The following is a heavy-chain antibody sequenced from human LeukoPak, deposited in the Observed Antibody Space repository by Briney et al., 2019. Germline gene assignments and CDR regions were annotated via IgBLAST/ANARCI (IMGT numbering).Heavy chain of an antibody. J-gene: IGHJ6*02. Sequence: SETLSLTCTVSGGSISSYYWSWIRQPPGKGLEWIGYIYYSGSTNYNPSLKSRVTISVDTSKNQFSLKLSSVTAADTAVYYCAREEGYCSGGSCYFMGYYYYGMDVWGQGTTVTVSS. V-gene: IGHV4-59*12. CDR3: AREEGYCSGGSCYFMGYYYYGMDV. D-gene: IGHD2-15*01. CDR2: IYYSGST. CDR1: GGSISSYY.